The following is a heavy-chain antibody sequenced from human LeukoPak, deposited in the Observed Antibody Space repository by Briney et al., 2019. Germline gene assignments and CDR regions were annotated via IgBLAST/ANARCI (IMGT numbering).Heavy chain of an antibody. CDR3: ARDGPAYTSRWYDYYYGLDV. CDR2: ST. Sequence: STNYNPSLKSRVTISIDTSKNQFSLKLTSVTSADTAVYYCARDGPAYTSRWYDYYYGLDVWGQGTTVTVSS. J-gene: IGHJ6*02. V-gene: IGHV4-59*01. D-gene: IGHD2-2*01.